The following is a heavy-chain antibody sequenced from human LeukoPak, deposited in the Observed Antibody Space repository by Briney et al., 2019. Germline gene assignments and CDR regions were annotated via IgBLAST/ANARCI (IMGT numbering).Heavy chain of an antibody. V-gene: IGHV3-30*04. J-gene: IGHJ4*02. CDR1: GFTFSSYA. D-gene: IGHD3-10*01. CDR2: ISYDGSNK. CDR3: ARGGSRYYTSSVSDY. Sequence: GGSLRLSCAASGFTFSSYAMHWVRQAPGKGLEWVAVISYDGSNKYYADSVKGRFTISRDNSKNTLYLQMNSLRVDDTAVYYCARGGSRYYTSSVSDYWGQGTLITVSS.